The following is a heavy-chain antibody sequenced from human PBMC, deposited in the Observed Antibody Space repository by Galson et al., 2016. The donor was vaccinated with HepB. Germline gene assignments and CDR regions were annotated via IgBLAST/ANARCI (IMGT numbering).Heavy chain of an antibody. J-gene: IGHJ2*01. CDR1: GSTVGRDH. CDR3: ARIPYCGGNCYSGWWFDL. D-gene: IGHD2-21*02. V-gene: IGHV3-53*01. CDR2: IYSGGNT. Sequence: SLRLSCAASGSTVGRDHMSWVRQAPGKGPEWVSVIYSGGNTYYTDSVKGRFTISRDNSKNTLYLQMDSLRAEDTAFYYCARIPYCGGNCYSGWWFDLWGRGTLVTVSS.